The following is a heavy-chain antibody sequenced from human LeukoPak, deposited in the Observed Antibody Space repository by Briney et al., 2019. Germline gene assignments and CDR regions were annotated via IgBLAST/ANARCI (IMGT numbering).Heavy chain of an antibody. CDR1: GGSISSYY. CDR2: IYTSGST. Sequence: SSETLSLTCTVSGGSISSYYWSWIRQPAGKGLEWIGRIYTSGSTNYNPSLKSRVTMSVDTSKNQFSLKLSSVTAADTAVYYCARESWDSGSGSLVVASYYFDYWGQGTLVTVSS. D-gene: IGHD3-10*01. CDR3: ARESWDSGSGSLVVASYYFDY. J-gene: IGHJ4*02. V-gene: IGHV4-4*07.